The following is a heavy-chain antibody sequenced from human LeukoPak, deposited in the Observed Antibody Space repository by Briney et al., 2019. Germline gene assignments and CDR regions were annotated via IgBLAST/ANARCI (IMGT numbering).Heavy chain of an antibody. CDR2: INPSGSST. CDR1: GYIFTNHY. Sequence: GASVKVSCKASGYIFTNHYMHWVRQAPGQGLEWMGLINPSGSSTLYAEKFRGRIIMTRDVSTATDYMELSSLRSEDTAVYYCARDNSIADRGWWFDPWGRGTLVTVSS. CDR3: ARDNSIADRGWWFDP. J-gene: IGHJ5*02. V-gene: IGHV1-46*01. D-gene: IGHD4-23*01.